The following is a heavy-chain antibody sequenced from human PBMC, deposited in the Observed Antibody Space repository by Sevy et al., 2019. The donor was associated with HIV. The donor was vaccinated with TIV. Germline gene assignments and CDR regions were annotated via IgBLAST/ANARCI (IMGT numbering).Heavy chain of an antibody. V-gene: IGHV3-7*01. J-gene: IGHJ6*02. CDR1: GFTFSSYW. CDR3: AREGNVDMIYYYYGMDV. CDR2: IKQDGREK. D-gene: IGHD5-12*01. Sequence: GGSLRLSCAASGFTFSSYWMSWVRQAPGKGLEWVANIKQDGREKYYVDSVKGRFTISRDNAKNSLYLQMNSLRAEDTAVYYCAREGNVDMIYYYYGMDVWGQGTTVTVSS.